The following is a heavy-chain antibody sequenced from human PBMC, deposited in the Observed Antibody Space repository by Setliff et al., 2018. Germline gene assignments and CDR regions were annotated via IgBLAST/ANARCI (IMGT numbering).Heavy chain of an antibody. V-gene: IGHV1-2*02. CDR1: GNTFTGYY. CDR2: INPNSGDT. CDR3: AREVLSTVVAWDY. D-gene: IGHD4-17*01. J-gene: IGHJ4*02. Sequence: AASVKVSRQASGNTFTGYYILWLRQAPGQGLEWMGCINPNSGDTTFAQKFQGRVTITMDTSNSADYMDLSRLTADDTAVYYCAREVLSTVVAWDYWGQGTLVTVSS.